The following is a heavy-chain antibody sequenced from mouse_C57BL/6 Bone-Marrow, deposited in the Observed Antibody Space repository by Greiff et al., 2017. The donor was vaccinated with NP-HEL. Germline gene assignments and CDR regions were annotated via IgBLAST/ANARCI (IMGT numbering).Heavy chain of an antibody. CDR1: GYTFTSYG. V-gene: IGHV1-81*01. CDR2: IYPRSGNT. Sequence: QVQLQQSGAELARPGASVKLSCKASGYTFTSYGISWVKQRTGQGLEWIGEIYPRSGNTYYNEKFKGKATLTEDKSSSTAYMELRSLTSEDSAVYFCASEGNYDYDRGVAYWGQGTLVTVSA. D-gene: IGHD2-4*01. J-gene: IGHJ3*01. CDR3: ASEGNYDYDRGVAY.